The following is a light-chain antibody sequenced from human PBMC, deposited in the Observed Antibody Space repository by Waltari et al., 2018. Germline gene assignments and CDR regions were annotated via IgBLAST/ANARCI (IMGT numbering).Light chain of an antibody. J-gene: IGLJ3*02. Sequence: QPVLTQPPSVSGAPGQRVTISCTGNNSNIGAGYDVHWYQQLPGTAPKLLIYLNPKRPSGFPDRFSGSKSGTSASLAITGLQAEDEADYYCQSYDMSLSGSRVFGGGTKLTVL. V-gene: IGLV1-40*01. CDR3: QSYDMSLSGSRV. CDR2: LNP. CDR1: NSNIGAGYD.